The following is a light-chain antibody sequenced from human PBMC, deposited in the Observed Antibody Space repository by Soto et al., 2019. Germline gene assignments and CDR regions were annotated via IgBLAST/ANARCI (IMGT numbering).Light chain of an antibody. CDR2: WAS. CDR1: QSVLYSSNNKNY. CDR3: QQYTGPPTT. J-gene: IGKJ5*01. Sequence: DIVMTQSPDSLAVSLGERVTINCKSSQSVLYSSNNKNYLAWYQQKPGQPPKLLIYWASTRESGVPDRFSGSGSGTDFTLTITRLEPEDSAVYFCQQYTGPPTTFGQGTRLEIK. V-gene: IGKV4-1*01.